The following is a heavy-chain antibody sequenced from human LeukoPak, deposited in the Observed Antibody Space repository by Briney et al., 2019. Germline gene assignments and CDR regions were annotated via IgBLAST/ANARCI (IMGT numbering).Heavy chain of an antibody. CDR3: ARSASRDGYSFDS. D-gene: IGHD5-24*01. V-gene: IGHV4-34*01. Sequence: SETLSLTCAVYGGSFSGYYWSWIRQPPGKGLEWIGELNHSGSTNYNPSLKSRVTISIDTSKNQFSLKLSSVTAADTAVYYCARSASRDGYSFDSWGQGTLVTVSS. J-gene: IGHJ4*02. CDR2: LNHSGST. CDR1: GGSFSGYY.